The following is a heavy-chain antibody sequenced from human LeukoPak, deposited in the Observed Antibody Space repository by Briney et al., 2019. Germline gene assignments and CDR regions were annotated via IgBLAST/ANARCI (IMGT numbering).Heavy chain of an antibody. Sequence: PSETLSLTCAVYGGSFSGYYWSWIRQPPGKGLEWIGEINHSGSTNYNPSLKSRVTISVDTSKNQFSLKLSSVTAADTAVYYCARDPTSRSSAFDIWGQGTMVTVSS. J-gene: IGHJ3*02. CDR1: GGSFSGYY. CDR2: INHSGST. V-gene: IGHV4-34*01. CDR3: ARDPTSRSSAFDI.